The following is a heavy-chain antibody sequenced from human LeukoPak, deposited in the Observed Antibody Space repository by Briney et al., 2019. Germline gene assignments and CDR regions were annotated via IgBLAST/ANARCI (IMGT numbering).Heavy chain of an antibody. CDR3: ARDSNPSGWYSADAFDI. CDR1: GFTFSDHY. CDR2: ISSSSSYI. D-gene: IGHD6-19*01. Sequence: GGSLRLSCAASGFTFSDHYIDWVRQAPGKGLEWVSSISSSSSYIYYADSVKGRFTISRDNAKNSLYLQMNSLRAEDTAVYYCARDSNPSGWYSADAFDIWGQGTMVTVSS. V-gene: IGHV3-21*01. J-gene: IGHJ3*02.